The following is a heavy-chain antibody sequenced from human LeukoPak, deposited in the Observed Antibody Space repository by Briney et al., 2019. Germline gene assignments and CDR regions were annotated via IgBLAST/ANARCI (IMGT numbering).Heavy chain of an antibody. CDR1: GFTFSNYA. Sequence: GGSLRLSCAASGFTFSNYAMSWVRQAPGKGLEWVSAINTSGGTYYTDSVKGRFTISRDNSKNTLHLQMNSLRAEDTAVYYCASRRPFYFDCWGQGTLVTVSS. CDR3: ASRRPFYFDC. D-gene: IGHD6-25*01. V-gene: IGHV3-23*01. J-gene: IGHJ4*02. CDR2: INTSGGT.